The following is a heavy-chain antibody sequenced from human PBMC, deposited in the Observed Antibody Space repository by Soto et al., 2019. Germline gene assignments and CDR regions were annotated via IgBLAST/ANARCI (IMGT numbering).Heavy chain of an antibody. J-gene: IGHJ4*02. V-gene: IGHV3-74*01. D-gene: IGHD6-19*01. CDR1: GFSISTYC. CDR3: AAGSSSKLDY. Sequence: EVQLVESGGGLVQPGGSLRLSCAASGFSISTYCMHWVRQVPGQGLVWVSRIKSDGSSTSYADSVKGRFTISRDNAKNTLEVQINTLRAEDTAVYYCAAGSSSKLDYWGQGTLATVSS. CDR2: IKSDGSST.